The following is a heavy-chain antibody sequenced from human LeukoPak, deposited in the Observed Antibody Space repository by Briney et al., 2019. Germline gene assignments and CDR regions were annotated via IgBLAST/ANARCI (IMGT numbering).Heavy chain of an antibody. CDR1: GFTFSSYA. V-gene: IGHV3-23*01. Sequence: PGGSLRLSCAPSGFTFSSYAMRWVRQAPGKGLTGVSTFSGGASSTSYADSVKGRFTISRDNSKNTLYLLMNRLRAEDTALYYCAKLTWIQMWSGYYFDYGGQGTLVTVSS. J-gene: IGHJ4*02. D-gene: IGHD5-18*01. CDR3: AKLTWIQMWSGYYFDY. CDR2: FSGGASST.